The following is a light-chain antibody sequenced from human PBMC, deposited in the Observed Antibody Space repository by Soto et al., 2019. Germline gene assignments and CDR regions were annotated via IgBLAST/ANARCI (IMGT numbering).Light chain of an antibody. CDR2: KAS. J-gene: IGKJ2*01. V-gene: IGKV1-5*03. CDR1: QTISSW. CDR3: QQYSRYSA. Sequence: DIQMTQSPSTLSASVRDRVTITCRASQTISSWLAWFQQRPGRAPKFLIYKASSLKNGVPLRFSGSGSGTQFTLTISSLQPDDFATYYCQQYSRYSAFGQGTKVDI.